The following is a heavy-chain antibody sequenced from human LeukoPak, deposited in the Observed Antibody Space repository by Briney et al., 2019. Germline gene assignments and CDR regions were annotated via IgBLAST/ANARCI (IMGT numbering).Heavy chain of an antibody. Sequence: PSETLSLTCTVSGGSISSYYWSWIRQPAGKGLEWIGRIYTSGSTNYNPSLKSRVTMSVDTSKNQSSLKLSSVTAADTAVYYCAREDHYYDSSGYPHDAFDIWGQGTMVTVSS. CDR2: IYTSGST. D-gene: IGHD3-22*01. CDR1: GGSISSYY. CDR3: AREDHYYDSSGYPHDAFDI. J-gene: IGHJ3*02. V-gene: IGHV4-4*07.